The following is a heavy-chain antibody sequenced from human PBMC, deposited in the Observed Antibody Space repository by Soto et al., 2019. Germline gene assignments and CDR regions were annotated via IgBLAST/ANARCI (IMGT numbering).Heavy chain of an antibody. V-gene: IGHV4-30-2*01. CDR2: IYHSGST. CDR1: GGSISSGGYS. CDR3: ARVVSRYSSSSRAYYFDY. J-gene: IGHJ4*02. Sequence: SETLSLTCAVSGGSISSGGYSWSWIRQPPGKGLEWIGYIYHSGSTYYNPSLKSRVTISVDRSKNQFSLKLSSVTAADTAVYYCARVVSRYSSSSRAYYFDYWGQGTLVTVSS. D-gene: IGHD6-6*01.